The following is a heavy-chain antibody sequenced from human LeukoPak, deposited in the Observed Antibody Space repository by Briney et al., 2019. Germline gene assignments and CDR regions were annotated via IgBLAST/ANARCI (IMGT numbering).Heavy chain of an antibody. CDR1: GGSISSGGYY. Sequence: SQTLSLTCTVSGGSISSGGYYWRWLRQHPGKGLEWIGYIYYSGSTYYNPSLKSRVTISVDTSKNQFSLKLSSVTAADTAVYYCASTAGGDYYFDYWGQGTLVTVSS. D-gene: IGHD2-21*02. V-gene: IGHV4-31*03. CDR2: IYYSGST. J-gene: IGHJ4*02. CDR3: ASTAGGDYYFDY.